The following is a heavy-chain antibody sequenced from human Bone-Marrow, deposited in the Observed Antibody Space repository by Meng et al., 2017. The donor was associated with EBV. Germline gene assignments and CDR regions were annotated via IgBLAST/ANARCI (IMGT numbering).Heavy chain of an antibody. CDR2: IIPIFVTP. J-gene: IGHJ4*02. V-gene: IGHV1-69*06. CDR1: GGRWDYYS. D-gene: IGHD1-26*01. Sequence: QVKLVQSGAVVKKPGSAVKVSCKASGGRWDYYSISWVRQAPGQGLEWMGGIIPIFVTPNYERKLQGRVTITADKSTSTSYMELSSLRSDDTAVYYCARVKGLGATLGYYFDFWGQGTLVTVSS. CDR3: ARVKGLGATLGYYFDF.